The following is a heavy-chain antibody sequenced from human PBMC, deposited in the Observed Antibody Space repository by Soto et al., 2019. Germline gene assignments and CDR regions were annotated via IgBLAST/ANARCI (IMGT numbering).Heavy chain of an antibody. CDR3: AKDWWSGYSYYFDY. D-gene: IGHD3-3*01. CDR1: EFTFSSYA. V-gene: IGHV3-23*01. CDR2: ISGSGGST. J-gene: IGHJ4*02. Sequence: GGSLRLSCAASEFTFSSYAMSWVRQAPGKGLEWVSAISGSGGSTYYADSVKGRFTISRDNSKNTLYLQMNSLRAEDTAVYYCAKDWWSGYSYYFDYWGQGTLVTVSS.